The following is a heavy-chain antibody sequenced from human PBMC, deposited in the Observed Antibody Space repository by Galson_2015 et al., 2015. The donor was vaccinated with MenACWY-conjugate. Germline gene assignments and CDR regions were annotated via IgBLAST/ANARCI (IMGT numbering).Heavy chain of an antibody. CDR2: ISPIDSKT. CDR3: ARHPPGGRGMDV. Sequence: QSGAEVKKPGESLQISCRTTGYSFTAYWIAWVRQMPGTGLKWMGLISPIDSKTRYSPAFEGRVTISADNSITTAYLQWNSLQASDTAMYYCARHPPGGRGMDVWGQGTTVTVS. V-gene: IGHV5-51*01. J-gene: IGHJ6*02. D-gene: IGHD1-26*01. CDR1: GYSFTAYW.